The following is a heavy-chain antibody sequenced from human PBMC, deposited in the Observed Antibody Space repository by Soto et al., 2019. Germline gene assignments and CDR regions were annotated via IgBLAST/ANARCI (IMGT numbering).Heavy chain of an antibody. D-gene: IGHD5-12*01. CDR3: AGHPMGYSGYDSDY. CDR1: AGSLSSSSYF. J-gene: IGHJ4*02. Sequence: SETLSLPCTVSAGSLSSSSYFWGRLRQPTGKGLEWIGSIYYSGSTYYNPSRKSRVTISVDTSKNQFSLKLSSVTAAETAVCYWAGHPMGYSGYDSDYWGQGPLVTVSS. V-gene: IGHV4-39*01. CDR2: IYYSGST.